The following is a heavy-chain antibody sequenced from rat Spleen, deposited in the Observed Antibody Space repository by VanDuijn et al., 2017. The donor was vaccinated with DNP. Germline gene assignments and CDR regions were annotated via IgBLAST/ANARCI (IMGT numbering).Heavy chain of an antibody. D-gene: IGHD1-6*01. J-gene: IGHJ2*01. V-gene: IGHV5-46*01. Sequence: EVQLLESGGGLVQPGRSMKLSCAASGFTFSTFPMAWVRQIPMKGLEWVATISASGGSTYYRDSVKGRFTISRDNAESTLFLQMDSLRSEDTATYYCATPAHYGYKGDYWGQGVLVTVSS. CDR1: GFTFSTFP. CDR2: ISASGGST. CDR3: ATPAHYGYKGDY.